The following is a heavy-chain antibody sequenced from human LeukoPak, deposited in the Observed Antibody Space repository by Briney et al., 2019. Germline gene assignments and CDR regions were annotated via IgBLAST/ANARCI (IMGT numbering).Heavy chain of an antibody. Sequence: GGSLRLSCAASGFSFSSYSMTWVRQAPGKGLGWVSSISSSSSYRYYADSMKGRFAISRDNAENSLFLQMNSLRAEDTAVYYCARGRSAVAGIAGFDYWGQGSLVTVSS. CDR2: ISSSSSYR. CDR1: GFSFSSYS. D-gene: IGHD6-19*01. V-gene: IGHV3-21*01. J-gene: IGHJ4*02. CDR3: ARGRSAVAGIAGFDY.